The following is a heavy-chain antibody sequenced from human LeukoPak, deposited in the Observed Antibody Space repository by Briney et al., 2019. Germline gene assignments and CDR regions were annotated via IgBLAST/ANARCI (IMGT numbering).Heavy chain of an antibody. CDR1: GYTFTGYY. CDR2: INPKRGVT. J-gene: IGHJ3*01. Sequence: GASVKVSCKASGYTFTGYYIHWLRQAPGQGLEWMGWINPKRGVTTYSQKFQGRVTMTRDTSITTAYMELSRLRSDDTSMYYCTRERNSGDYGNAFDVWGQGTKVTV. V-gene: IGHV1-2*02. CDR3: TRERNSGDYGNAFDV. D-gene: IGHD4-17*01.